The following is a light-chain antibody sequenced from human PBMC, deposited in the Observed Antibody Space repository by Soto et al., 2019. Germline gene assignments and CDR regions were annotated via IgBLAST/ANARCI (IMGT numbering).Light chain of an antibody. CDR1: SSDVGNYNL. Sequence: QPASVSGSPGQSITISCTGTSSDVGNYNLVSWYQQHPDKAPKLIIYEGNKRPSGVSNRFSDSKSGNTASLTISGLQAEDEADYYCCSYAGSNTYVFGTGTKVTVL. V-gene: IGLV2-23*01. J-gene: IGLJ1*01. CDR2: EGN. CDR3: CSYAGSNTYV.